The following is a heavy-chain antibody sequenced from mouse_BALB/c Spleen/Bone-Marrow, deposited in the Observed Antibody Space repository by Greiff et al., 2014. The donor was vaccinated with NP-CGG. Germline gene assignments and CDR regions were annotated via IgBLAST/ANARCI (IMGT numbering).Heavy chain of an antibody. D-gene: IGHD2-1*01. V-gene: IGHV1S81*02. CDR3: TRGYYGNYFDV. CDR2: INPSNGGT. Sequence: VQLVESGAELAKPGASVKLSCKASGYTFTSYYMYWVKQRPGQGLEWIGEINPSNGGTNFNEKFKSKATLTVDKSSSTAYMQLSSLTSEDSAVYYCTRGYYGNYFDVWGAGTTVTVSA. CDR1: GYTFTSYY. J-gene: IGHJ1*01.